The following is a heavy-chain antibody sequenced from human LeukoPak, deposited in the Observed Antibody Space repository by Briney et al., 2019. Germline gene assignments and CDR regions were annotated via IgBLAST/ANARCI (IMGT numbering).Heavy chain of an antibody. Sequence: GASVKVSCKASGCTFTRYGISWVRQAPGQGLEWMGWISAYNGNTNYAQKLQGRVTMTTDTSTSTAYMELRSLRSDGTAVYYCARDTIFGVVIQSIPFDYWGQGTLVTVSS. J-gene: IGHJ4*02. CDR2: ISAYNGNT. CDR1: GCTFTRYG. D-gene: IGHD3-3*01. V-gene: IGHV1-18*01. CDR3: ARDTIFGVVIQSIPFDY.